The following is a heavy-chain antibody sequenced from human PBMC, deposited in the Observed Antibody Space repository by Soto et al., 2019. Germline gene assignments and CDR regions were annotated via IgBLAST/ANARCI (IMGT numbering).Heavy chain of an antibody. J-gene: IGHJ6*03. CDR2: IKQDGSEK. V-gene: IGHV3-7*01. D-gene: IGHD6-6*01. CDR1: GVTVSSSW. Sequence: GGSLGLSCAASGVTVSSSWVSGVFQDTGKGLEWVANIKQDGSEKYYVDSVKGRFTISRDNAKNSLYLQMNSLRAEDTAVYYCARDSSQLVVYFYYYYYMDVWGKGTTVTVSS. CDR3: ARDSSQLVVYFYYYYYMDV.